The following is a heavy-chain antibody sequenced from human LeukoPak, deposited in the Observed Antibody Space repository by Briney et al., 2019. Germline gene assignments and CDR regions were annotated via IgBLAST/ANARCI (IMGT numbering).Heavy chain of an antibody. Sequence: GASVKVSCKASGYTFTGYYMHWVRQAPGQGLEWMGWINPNSGGTNYAQKFQGRVTMTRDTSISTAYMEMSRLRSDDTAVYYCARESYSNLNWFDPWGQGTLVTVSS. D-gene: IGHD1-14*01. J-gene: IGHJ5*02. V-gene: IGHV1-2*02. CDR2: INPNSGGT. CDR3: ARESYSNLNWFDP. CDR1: GYTFTGYY.